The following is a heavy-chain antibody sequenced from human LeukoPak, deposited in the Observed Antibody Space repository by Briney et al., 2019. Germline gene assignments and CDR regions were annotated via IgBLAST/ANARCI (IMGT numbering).Heavy chain of an antibody. CDR1: GFTFSNYN. CDR3: VKGYCISMNCYADY. Sequence: GGSLRLSCAASGFTFSNYNMNWVRQTPGKGLEWVSSITRDSIYTFYADSVKGRFTISRDNAKNSLYLQMNSLRAEDTALYFCVKGYCISMNCYADYWGQGTLVTVSS. J-gene: IGHJ4*02. D-gene: IGHD2-2*01. V-gene: IGHV3-21*04. CDR2: ITRDSIYT.